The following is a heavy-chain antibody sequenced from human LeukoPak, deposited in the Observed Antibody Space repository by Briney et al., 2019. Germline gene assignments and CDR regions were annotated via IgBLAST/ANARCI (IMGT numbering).Heavy chain of an antibody. V-gene: IGHV3-33*08. CDR3: ARHRQWLVGRASYYYGMDV. Sequence: TGGSLRLSCAASGFTFSSYAMTWVRQTPGKGLEWVAVIWFDGSNIYYADSVKGRFIISRDNSRNTLYLQMDSLRAEDTAVYCCARHRQWLVGRASYYYGMDVWGQGTTVTVSS. J-gene: IGHJ6*02. CDR1: GFTFSSYA. CDR2: IWFDGSNI. D-gene: IGHD6-19*01.